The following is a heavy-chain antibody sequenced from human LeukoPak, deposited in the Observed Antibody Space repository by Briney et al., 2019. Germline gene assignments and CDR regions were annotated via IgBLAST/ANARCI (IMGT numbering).Heavy chain of an antibody. CDR2: ISYDGSNK. J-gene: IGHJ4*02. CDR3: ARAAVIMGASYFDY. D-gene: IGHD1-26*01. V-gene: IGHV3-30-3*01. Sequence: GRSLRLSCAASGFTFGSYAMHWVRQAPGKGLEWVAVISYDGSNKYYADSVKGRFTISRDNSKNTLYLQMNSLRAEDTAVYYCARAAVIMGASYFDYWGQGTLVTVSS. CDR1: GFTFGSYA.